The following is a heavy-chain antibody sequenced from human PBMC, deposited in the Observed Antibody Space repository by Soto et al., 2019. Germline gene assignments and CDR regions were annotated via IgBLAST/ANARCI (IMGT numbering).Heavy chain of an antibody. CDR2: IISNNGNT. CDR3: AREPVAGIWFDP. CDR1: GGTFSSYA. J-gene: IGHJ5*02. D-gene: IGHD6-19*01. V-gene: IGHV1-18*01. Sequence: ASVKVSCKASGGTFSSYAISWVRQAPGQGLEWMGWIISNNGNTNYAQKLQGRVTMTTDTSTSTAYMELRSLRPDDTAVYYCAREPVAGIWFDPWGQGTLVTVSS.